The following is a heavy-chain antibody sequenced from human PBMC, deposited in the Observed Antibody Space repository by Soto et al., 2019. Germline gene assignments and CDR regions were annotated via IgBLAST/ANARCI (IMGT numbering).Heavy chain of an antibody. CDR2: MYHSGST. D-gene: IGHD2-15*01. CDR1: GGSISSDY. V-gene: IGHV4-59*01. Sequence: SETLSLTCTVSGGSISSDYWSWIRQPPGKGLEWIGYMYHSGSTNYNPSLKSRVTISVDTSKNQFSLKLSSVTAADTAVYYCARYCSGGSCYLDPWGQGTLVTVSS. CDR3: ARYCSGGSCYLDP. J-gene: IGHJ5*02.